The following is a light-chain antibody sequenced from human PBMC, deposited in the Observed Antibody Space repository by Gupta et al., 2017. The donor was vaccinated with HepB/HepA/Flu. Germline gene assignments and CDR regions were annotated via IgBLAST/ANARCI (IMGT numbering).Light chain of an antibody. CDR3: QQYGTSPPIT. J-gene: IGKJ5*01. CDR2: GAS. Sequence: EIVLTQSPGILSLSPGERATLPCRASQTINSNFLAWYQQKPGQAPRLLMYGASRRATGIPDRFSGSGSGSDFTLTISRLEPEDFAVYYCQQYGTSPPITFGQGTRLEIK. CDR1: QTINSNF. V-gene: IGKV3-20*01.